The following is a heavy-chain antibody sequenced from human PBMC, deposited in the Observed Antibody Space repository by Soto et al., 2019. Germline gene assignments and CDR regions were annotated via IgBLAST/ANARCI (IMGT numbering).Heavy chain of an antibody. D-gene: IGHD1-20*01. Sequence: GGSLRLSCAASGFTFSSYRMNWVRQAPGKGLEWFSSISSSSSYIYYADSVKGRFTISRENAKTSLYLQMNSLRAEETAVYYCARGLTGDGAFDIWGQGTIVTVSS. V-gene: IGHV3-21*01. CDR3: ARGLTGDGAFDI. CDR1: GFTFSSYR. CDR2: ISSSSSYI. J-gene: IGHJ3*02.